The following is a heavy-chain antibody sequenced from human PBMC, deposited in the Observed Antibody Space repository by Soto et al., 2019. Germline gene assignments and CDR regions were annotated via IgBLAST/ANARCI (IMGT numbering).Heavy chain of an antibody. V-gene: IGHV3-30*18. J-gene: IGHJ6*02. CDR3: AKDEAYGMDV. CDR2: ISYDGSNK. Sequence: GGSLRLSCAASGFTFSSYGMHWVRQAPGKGPEWVAVISYDGSNKYYADSVKGRFTISRDNSKNTLYLQMNSLRAEETAVYYCAKDEAYGMDVWGQGTTVTVSS. CDR1: GFTFSSYG.